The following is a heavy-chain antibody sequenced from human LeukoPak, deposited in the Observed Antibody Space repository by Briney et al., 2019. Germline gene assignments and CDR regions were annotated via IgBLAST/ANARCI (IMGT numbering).Heavy chain of an antibody. Sequence: GGSLRLSCAASGFAFRDAWMTWVRQAPGKGLEWVGRIRSKTDGGTTDYAVSVQGRFTISRDDSKNTLYLQMCSLKTEDTAVYYCAKHIYGVVSIQQWGQGTLVTVSS. CDR3: AKHIYGVVSIQQ. CDR1: GFAFRDAW. J-gene: IGHJ1*01. D-gene: IGHD3-3*01. CDR2: IRSKTDGGTT. V-gene: IGHV3-15*01.